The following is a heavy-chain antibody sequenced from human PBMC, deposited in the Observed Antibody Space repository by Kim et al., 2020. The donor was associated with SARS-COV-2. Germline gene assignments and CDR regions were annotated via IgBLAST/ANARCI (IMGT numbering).Heavy chain of an antibody. D-gene: IGHD3-10*01. CDR2: INHSGST. Sequence: SETLSLTCAVYGGSFSGYYWSWIRQPPGKGLEWIGEINHSGSTNYNPPLKSRVTISVDTSKNQFSLKLSSVTAADTAVYYCARETKAYGSGNTPFYYYYGMDVWGQGTTVTVSS. V-gene: IGHV4-34*01. CDR3: ARETKAYGSGNTPFYYYYGMDV. J-gene: IGHJ6*02. CDR1: GGSFSGYY.